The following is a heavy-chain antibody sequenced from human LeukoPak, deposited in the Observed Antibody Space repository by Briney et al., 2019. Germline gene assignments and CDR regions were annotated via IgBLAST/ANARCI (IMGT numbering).Heavy chain of an antibody. V-gene: IGHV4-34*01. CDR1: GGSFSGYY. J-gene: IGHJ6*02. CDR3: ARATPVRGVIWPYYYYYYGMDV. CDR2: INHSGST. D-gene: IGHD3-10*01. Sequence: SETLSLTCAVYGGSFSGYYWSWIRQPPGKGLEWIGEINHSGSTNYNPSLKSRVTISVDTSKNQFSLKLSSVTAADTAVYYCARATPVRGVIWPYYYYYYGMDVWGQGTTVTVSS.